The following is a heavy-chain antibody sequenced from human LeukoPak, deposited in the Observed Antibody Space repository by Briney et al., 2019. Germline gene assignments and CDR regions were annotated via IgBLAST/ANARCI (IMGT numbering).Heavy chain of an antibody. D-gene: IGHD6-19*01. CDR3: AGGWYHFDY. CDR2: ISYDGSNK. Sequence: SPILSCSTTGLTGRSDDLRGVRQAPGKGLEWVAVISYDGSNKYYADSVKGRFSISRDNSKNTLYLQMNTLRGEDTAVYYCAGGWYHFDYWGQGTLVTVSS. CDR1: GLTGRSDD. J-gene: IGHJ4*02. V-gene: IGHV3-30*03.